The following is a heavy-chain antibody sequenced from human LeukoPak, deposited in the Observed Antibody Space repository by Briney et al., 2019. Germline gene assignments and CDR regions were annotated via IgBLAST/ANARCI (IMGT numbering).Heavy chain of an antibody. Sequence: PGGSLRLSCTASGFTFGDYAMSWFRQAPGKGLEGVGFIRSKAYGGTTEYAASVKGRFTISRDDSKSIAYLQMNSLKTEDTAVYYCTRPWWGERGFNYDSSGYPIDYWGQGTLVTVSS. J-gene: IGHJ4*02. CDR2: IRSKAYGGTT. D-gene: IGHD3-22*01. CDR1: GFTFGDYA. CDR3: TRPWWGERGFNYDSSGYPIDY. V-gene: IGHV3-49*03.